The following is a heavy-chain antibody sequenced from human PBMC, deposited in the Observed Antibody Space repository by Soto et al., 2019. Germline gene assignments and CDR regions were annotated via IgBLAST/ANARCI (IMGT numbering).Heavy chain of an antibody. V-gene: IGHV2-5*02. J-gene: IGHJ5*02. CDR1: GFSLSTSGVG. CDR2: IYWDDDK. Sequence: QITLKESGPTLVKPTQTLTLTCTFSGFSLSTSGVGVGWIRQPPGKALEWLAVIYWDDDKRYSPSLKSRLTITKDTSTNQVVLTMTNMDPVDTATYYCARVLWFGESWGQGTLVTVSS. D-gene: IGHD3-10*01. CDR3: ARVLWFGES.